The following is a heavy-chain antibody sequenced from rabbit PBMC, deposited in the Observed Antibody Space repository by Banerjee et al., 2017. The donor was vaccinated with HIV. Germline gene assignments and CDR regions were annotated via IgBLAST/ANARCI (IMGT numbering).Heavy chain of an antibody. Sequence: QSLEESGGGLVKPGASLTLTCKASGLDFSGDSYDSYMCWVRQAPGKGLEWIACINTATAKAVYATWAKGRFTISTTSSTTVTLHMTSLTAADTATYFCARDLTGIIGWNFGLWGQGTLVTVS. CDR3: ARDLTGIIGWNFGL. J-gene: IGHJ4*01. CDR2: INTATAKA. CDR1: GLDFSGDSY. D-gene: IGHD1-1*01. V-gene: IGHV1S40*01.